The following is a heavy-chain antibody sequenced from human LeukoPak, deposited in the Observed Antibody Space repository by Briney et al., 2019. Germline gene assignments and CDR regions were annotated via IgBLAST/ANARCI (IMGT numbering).Heavy chain of an antibody. J-gene: IGHJ5*02. D-gene: IGHD5-18*01. Sequence: PSETLSLTCRVSGSSMTNYHWTWIRQSPGKAPEYIGYIYNIETTNYNPSLKSRVTVSVDMSKKQFSLRLNSVTAADTAVYYCARVSEGYRLHPWGQGILVTVSS. V-gene: IGHV4-59*01. CDR3: ARVSEGYRLHP. CDR2: IYNIETT. CDR1: GSSMTNYH.